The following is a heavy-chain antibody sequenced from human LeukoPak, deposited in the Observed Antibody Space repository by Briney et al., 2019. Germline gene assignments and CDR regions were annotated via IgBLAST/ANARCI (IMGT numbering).Heavy chain of an antibody. V-gene: IGHV4-39*07. J-gene: IGHJ5*02. CDR1: GGSISSSSYY. D-gene: IGHD4-17*01. CDR2: IYHSGST. CDR3: ARVWDGDYALSWFDP. Sequence: SETLSLTCTVSGGSISSSSYYWGWIRQPPGKGLEWIGSIYHSGSTYYNPSLKSRVTISVDTSKNQFSLKLSSVTAADTAVYYCARVWDGDYALSWFDPWGQGTLVTVSS.